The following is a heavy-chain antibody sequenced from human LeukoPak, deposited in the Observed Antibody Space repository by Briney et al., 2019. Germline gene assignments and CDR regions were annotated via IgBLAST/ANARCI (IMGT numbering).Heavy chain of an antibody. V-gene: IGHV3-23*01. J-gene: IGHJ4*02. CDR2: VSGSGDRT. D-gene: IGHD3-10*01. CDR3: ANSRGYGSGNL. Sequence: PGGSLRLSCAASGVTLSSYAMSWVRQAPGKGLEWISAVSGSGDRTYYAGSVKGRFTISRDNSKNIVYLRMNSLRAEDTAVYFYANSRGYGSGNLWGQGTLVTVSS. CDR1: GVTLSSYA.